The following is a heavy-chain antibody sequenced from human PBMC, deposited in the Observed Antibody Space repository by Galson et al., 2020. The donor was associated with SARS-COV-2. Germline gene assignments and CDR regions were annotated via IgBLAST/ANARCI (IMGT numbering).Heavy chain of an antibody. CDR3: ARDTYYYGSGTYYYYGMDV. Sequence: GESLKISCRGSGYSFTSYWIGWFGKMPGKGLGWRGIIYPGDPDTRYSPSFQGQVTISADKSISTAYLQWSSLKASDTAMYYCARDTYYYGSGTYYYYGMDVWGQGTTVTVSS. D-gene: IGHD3-10*01. V-gene: IGHV5-51*01. CDR1: GYSFTSYW. J-gene: IGHJ6*02. CDR2: IYPGDPDT.